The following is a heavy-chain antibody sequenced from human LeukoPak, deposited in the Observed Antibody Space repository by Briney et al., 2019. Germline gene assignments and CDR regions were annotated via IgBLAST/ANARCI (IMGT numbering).Heavy chain of an antibody. D-gene: IGHD3-22*01. CDR3: ARGLLSITMIVVVDDAFDI. Sequence: PSETLSLTCAVSGGSISSGDYSWSWIRQPPGKGPEWMGYIFHTGSTYYNPSLKSRVTISLDMSTNQFSLRLSSVTAADTAVYYCARGLLSITMIVVVDDAFDIWGQGTMVTVSS. CDR2: IFHTGST. J-gene: IGHJ3*02. CDR1: GGSISSGDYS. V-gene: IGHV4-30-2*01.